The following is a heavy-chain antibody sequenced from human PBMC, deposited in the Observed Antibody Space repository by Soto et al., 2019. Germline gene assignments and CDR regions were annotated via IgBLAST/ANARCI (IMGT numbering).Heavy chain of an antibody. V-gene: IGHV4-39*01. CDR1: GGSITSNAYY. CDR2: IYYSGSA. Sequence: QLQLQESGPGLVKPSETLSLTCTVSGGSITSNAYYWGWIRQPPGKGLEWLGYIYYSGSASYNPSLKSRVTMSVDTSKNQCSLKLSSVTAADTAVYYCARRPKRGSYSWCFDYWGQGTLVTVSS. D-gene: IGHD1-26*01. J-gene: IGHJ4*02. CDR3: ARRPKRGSYSWCFDY.